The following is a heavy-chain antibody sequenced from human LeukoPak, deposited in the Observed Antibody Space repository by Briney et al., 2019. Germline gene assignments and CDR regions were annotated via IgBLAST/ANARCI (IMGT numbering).Heavy chain of an antibody. Sequence: GGSLRLSCAASGFTFSNYGMHWVRQAPGEGLEWVALISNDGNDKYYADSVKGRFTISRDNSKNTLYLQMNSLRAEDTAVYYCAKQGACTNGVCHPHYFAYWGQGSLVTVSS. J-gene: IGHJ4*02. D-gene: IGHD2-8*01. CDR2: ISNDGNDK. CDR3: AKQGACTNGVCHPHYFAY. CDR1: GFTFSNYG. V-gene: IGHV3-30*18.